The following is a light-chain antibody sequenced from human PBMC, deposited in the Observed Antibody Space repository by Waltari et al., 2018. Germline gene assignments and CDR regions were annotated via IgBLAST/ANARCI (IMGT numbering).Light chain of an antibody. CDR1: QSVLYSSNNKNY. Sequence: DIVMTQSPDSLAVSLGASATINFKSSQSVLYSSNNKNYLAWYQQKPGQPPKRLIYWASTRESGVPDRFSGSGSGTDFTLTISSLQAEDVAVYYCQQYYSTPPTFGQGTKLEIK. J-gene: IGKJ2*01. CDR3: QQYYSTPPT. V-gene: IGKV4-1*01. CDR2: WAS.